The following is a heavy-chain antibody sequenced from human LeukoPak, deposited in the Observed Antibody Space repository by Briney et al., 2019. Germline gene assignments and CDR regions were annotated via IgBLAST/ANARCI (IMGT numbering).Heavy chain of an antibody. CDR1: GESISGFY. D-gene: IGHD3-16*01. CDR3: ARGQPGYYDYV. CDR2: IYYSGST. J-gene: IGHJ4*02. Sequence: PSETLSLTCTVSGESISGFYWNWIRQPPGKGLEWIGYIYYSGSTNYNPSLKSRVTISIDTSKNQFSLKLSSVTAADTAVYYCARGQPGYYDYVWGQGTLVTVSS. V-gene: IGHV4-59*08.